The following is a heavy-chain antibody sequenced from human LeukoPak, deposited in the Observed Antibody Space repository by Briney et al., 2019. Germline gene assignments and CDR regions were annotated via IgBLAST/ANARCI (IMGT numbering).Heavy chain of an antibody. CDR3: AKDTSIGRYCTNGVCSPFDY. CDR1: RFTFSSYA. Sequence: PGGSLRLSCAGSRFTFSSYAMSWVRQATGKGLEGVSAISDTGATTYDADSVKGRFTISRDNSRSTLYLQMNSLRAEDTALYYCAKDTSIGRYCTNGVCSPFDYWGQGTLVTVSS. J-gene: IGHJ4*02. V-gene: IGHV3-23*01. D-gene: IGHD2-8*01. CDR2: ISDTGATT.